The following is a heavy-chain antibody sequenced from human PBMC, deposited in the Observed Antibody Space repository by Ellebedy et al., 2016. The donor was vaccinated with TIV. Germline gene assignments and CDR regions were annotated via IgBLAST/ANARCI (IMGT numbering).Heavy chain of an antibody. CDR1: GFTFSRFD. J-gene: IGHJ4*02. D-gene: IGHD5-18*01. CDR3: AREGIQLWSRGGTDY. CDR2: ISNDGSKK. V-gene: IGHV3-30*03. Sequence: GGSLRLSXVASGFTFSRFDIHWVRQAPGKGLDWVAVISNDGSKKFYVDSVKGRFTISRDNSKNTLYLQMNSLRAEDTAVYYCAREGIQLWSRGGTDYWGQGTLVTVSS.